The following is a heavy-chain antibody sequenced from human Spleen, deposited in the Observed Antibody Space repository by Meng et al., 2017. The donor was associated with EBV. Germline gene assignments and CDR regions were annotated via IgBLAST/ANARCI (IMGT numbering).Heavy chain of an antibody. J-gene: IGHJ4*02. CDR1: RDSVSSFYY. CDR3: ARPFPSIVSPRLDPFGD. CDR2: AHYSGST. D-gene: IGHD5/OR15-5a*01. V-gene: IGHV4-39*01. Sequence: LAPQRLGPGQVKPYEVLAPPCTVSRDSVSSFYYWAWLRQTSGRGLEWIGSAHYSGSTYYSPSLKSRVTVSIDTSKNQFSLRLTSVTAADTALYYCARPFPSIVSPRLDPFGDWGQGTLVTVSS.